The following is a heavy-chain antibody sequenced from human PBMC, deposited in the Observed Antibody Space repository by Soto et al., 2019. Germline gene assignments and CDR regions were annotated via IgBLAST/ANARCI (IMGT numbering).Heavy chain of an antibody. Sequence: GGSLRLSCSASGFSFTNFAMSWVRQAPGKGLEWVAGIGASGDITWYADSVKGRLSISRDNSKNTLYLQLNSLRFEDTAVYYCAKDDFTDRGDDYFDYWGPGTLVTVSS. CDR2: IGASGDIT. CDR3: AKDDFTDRGDDYFDY. V-gene: IGHV3-23*01. J-gene: IGHJ4*02. CDR1: GFSFTNFA. D-gene: IGHD2-21*02.